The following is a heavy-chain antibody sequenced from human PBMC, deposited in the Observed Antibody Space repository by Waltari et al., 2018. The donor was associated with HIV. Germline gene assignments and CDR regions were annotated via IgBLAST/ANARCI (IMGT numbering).Heavy chain of an antibody. V-gene: IGHV3-15*01. J-gene: IGHJ4*02. CDR3: TTDSDYYESSGYYYWFDY. CDR2: IKIKTDGGTT. D-gene: IGHD3-22*01. CDR1: GFTFSNAW. Sequence: EVQLVESGGGLVKPGGSLRLSCAASGFTFSNAWMSWVRKAPGKGLEWVGRIKIKTDGGTTDYAAPVKCRFTISRDDSNNTLYLQMNSLKTEDTAVYYCTTDSDYYESSGYYYWFDYWGQGTLVTVSS.